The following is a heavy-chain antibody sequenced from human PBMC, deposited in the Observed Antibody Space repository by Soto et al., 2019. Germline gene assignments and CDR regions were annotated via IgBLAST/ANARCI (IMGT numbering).Heavy chain of an antibody. CDR2: ISSNGGST. Sequence: GGSLRLSCAASGFTFSSYAMHWVRQAPGKGLEYVSAISSNGGSTYYANSVKGRFTISRDNAKNTLYLQMNSLRAEDTAVYYCASSLLTPFDCWGQGTLVTVSS. CDR3: ASSLLTPFDC. V-gene: IGHV3-64*04. CDR1: GFTFSSYA. J-gene: IGHJ4*02. D-gene: IGHD7-27*01.